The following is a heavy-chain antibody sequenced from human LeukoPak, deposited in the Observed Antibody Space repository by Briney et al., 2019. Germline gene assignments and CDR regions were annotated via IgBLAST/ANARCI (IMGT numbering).Heavy chain of an antibody. CDR3: ARDGDTAMVN. CDR1: GGSITNYY. CDR2: IYYTGST. Sequence: SETLSLTCTVSGGSITNYYWSWIRQSPGKGLESIGYIYYTGSTNYNPSLKSRVTISVDTSKNQFSLKLSSVTAADTAVYYCARDGDTAMVNWGQGTLVTVSS. J-gene: IGHJ4*02. V-gene: IGHV4-59*01. D-gene: IGHD5-18*01.